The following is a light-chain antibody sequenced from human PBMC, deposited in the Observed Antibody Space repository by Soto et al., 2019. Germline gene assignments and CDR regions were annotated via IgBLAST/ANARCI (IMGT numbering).Light chain of an antibody. CDR2: DVT. J-gene: IGLJ2*01. Sequence: QSALTQPASVSGSPGQSITISCTGTSSDVGGYNYVSWYQQHPGKAPKLMIYDVTNRPSGVSNRFSGSKSGNTASLTISGLQAEDEADYYCRSYTISGTPLVFGGGTKLTVL. V-gene: IGLV2-14*03. CDR3: RSYTISGTPLV. CDR1: SSDVGGYNY.